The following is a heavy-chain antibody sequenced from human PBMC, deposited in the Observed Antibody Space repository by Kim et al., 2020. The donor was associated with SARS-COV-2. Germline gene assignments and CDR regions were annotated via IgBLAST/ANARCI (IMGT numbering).Heavy chain of an antibody. CDR2: IYYSGST. Sequence: SETLSLTCTVSGGSISSSSYYWGWIRQPPGKGLEWIGSIYYSGSTYYNPSLKSRVTISVDTSKNQFSLKLSSVTAADTAVYYCASGSGIRDVVVPAAMEAYYCYGMDVWGQGTTVTVSS. D-gene: IGHD2-2*01. CDR1: GGSISSSSYY. CDR3: ASGSGIRDVVVPAAMEAYYCYGMDV. V-gene: IGHV4-39*07. J-gene: IGHJ6*02.